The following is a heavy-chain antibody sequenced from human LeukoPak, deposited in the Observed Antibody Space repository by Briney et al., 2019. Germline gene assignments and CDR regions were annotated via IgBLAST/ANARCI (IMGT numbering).Heavy chain of an antibody. D-gene: IGHD1-26*01. CDR1: GFTFSSYD. Sequence: GGSLRLSCAASGFTFSSYDMHWVRQVTGKGLEWVSGIGIAGDTYYVASVKGRFTISRENAQNSVYLQMNILRAEDTAVYYCAKARSPTLGYFDLWGRGTLVTVSS. J-gene: IGHJ2*01. CDR3: AKARSPTLGYFDL. V-gene: IGHV3-13*01. CDR2: IGIAGDT.